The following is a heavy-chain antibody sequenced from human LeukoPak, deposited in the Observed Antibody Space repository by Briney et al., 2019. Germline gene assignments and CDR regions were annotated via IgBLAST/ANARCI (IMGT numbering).Heavy chain of an antibody. CDR1: GFTFSSYG. D-gene: IGHD6-13*01. CDR3: ARDQQLDY. V-gene: IGHV3-30*02. CDR2: IRYDGSDK. J-gene: IGHJ4*02. Sequence: GGSLRLSCSASGFTFSSYGMHWVRQAPGKGLVWVAFIRYDGSDKYYAESVKGRFTISRDNSKNTLYLQMNSLRTEDTAVYYCARDQQLDYWGQGTLVTVSS.